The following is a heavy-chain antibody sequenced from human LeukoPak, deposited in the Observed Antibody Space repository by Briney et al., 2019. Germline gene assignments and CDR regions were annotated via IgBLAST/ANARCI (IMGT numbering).Heavy chain of an antibody. CDR3: ARGCSSTSCYDYYYYYMDV. CDR2: IRYDGTNK. D-gene: IGHD2-2*01. CDR1: GFTFSDHG. V-gene: IGHV3-30*02. Sequence: GGSLRLSCAASGFTFSDHGMHWVRQAPGKGLEWVTFIRYDGTNKYYADFVKGRFTISRDNSKNTLYLQMNSLRAEDTAVYYCARGCSSTSCYDYYYYYMDVWGKGTTVTVSS. J-gene: IGHJ6*03.